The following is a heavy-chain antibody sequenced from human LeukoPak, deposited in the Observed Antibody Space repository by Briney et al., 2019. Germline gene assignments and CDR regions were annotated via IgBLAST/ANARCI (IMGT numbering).Heavy chain of an antibody. Sequence: PGGSLRLSCAASGFTFSNFWMSWVPQAPGRGLEWVANIHPEGNEKYHVESVEGRFTISRDNIKNSLFLQMHGLRVEDTAVYYCARGDDFSGDYWGQGTLVTVSS. D-gene: IGHD1-1*01. J-gene: IGHJ4*02. CDR3: ARGDDFSGDY. CDR1: GFTFSNFW. CDR2: IHPEGNEK. V-gene: IGHV3-7*04.